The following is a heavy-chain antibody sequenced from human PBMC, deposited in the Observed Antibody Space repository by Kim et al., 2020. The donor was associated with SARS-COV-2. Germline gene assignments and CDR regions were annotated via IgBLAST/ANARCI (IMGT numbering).Heavy chain of an antibody. CDR3: TRGRWELPH. D-gene: IGHD1-26*01. J-gene: IGHJ4*02. CDR2: GTT. Sequence: GTTEYAASVEGRFTISRDDSKSIAYLQMNSLKTEDTAVYYCTRGRWELPHWGQGTLVTVSS. V-gene: IGHV3-49*02.